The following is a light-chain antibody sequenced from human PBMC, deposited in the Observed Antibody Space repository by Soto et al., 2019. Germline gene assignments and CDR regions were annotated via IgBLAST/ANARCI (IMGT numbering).Light chain of an antibody. V-gene: IGKV1-5*01. CDR1: QSISSW. J-gene: IGKJ1*01. Sequence: DIQMPQSPSTLSASVGDRVTXTCWASQSISSWLAWYQQKPGKAPKLLIYDASSLESGVPSRFSGSGSGTEFTLTISSLQPDDFATYYCQQYNSLWTVGQGTKVDI. CDR2: DAS. CDR3: QQYNSLWT.